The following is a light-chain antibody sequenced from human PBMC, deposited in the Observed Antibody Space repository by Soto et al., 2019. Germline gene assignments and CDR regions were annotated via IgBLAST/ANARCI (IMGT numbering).Light chain of an antibody. Sequence: QSALTQPASVSGSPGQSITISCTGTSSDVGGYNYVSWYQQHPGKAPKLMIYDVSNRPSGVSNGFSGSKSGNTASLTISGLQAEDEADYYCSSYTTSSTYYAFGTGTKLTVL. CDR3: SSYTTSSTYYA. V-gene: IGLV2-14*01. J-gene: IGLJ1*01. CDR1: SSDVGGYNY. CDR2: DVS.